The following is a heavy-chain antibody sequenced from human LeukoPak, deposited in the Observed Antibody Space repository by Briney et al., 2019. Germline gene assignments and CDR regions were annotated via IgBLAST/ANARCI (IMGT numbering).Heavy chain of an antibody. CDR2: IIPIFGTA. Sequence: ASVKVSCKASGGTFSSYAISWVRQAPGQGLEWMGGIIPIFGTANYAQKFQGRVTITADKSTSTAYMELSSLRSEDTAVYYCARDSQDIVLMVYAGWFDPWGQGTLVTVSS. CDR3: ARDSQDIVLMVYAGWFDP. J-gene: IGHJ5*02. D-gene: IGHD2-8*01. CDR1: GGTFSSYA. V-gene: IGHV1-69*06.